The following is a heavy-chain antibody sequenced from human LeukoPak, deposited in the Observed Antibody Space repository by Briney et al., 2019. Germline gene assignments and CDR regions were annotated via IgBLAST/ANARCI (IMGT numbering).Heavy chain of an antibody. Sequence: PSETLSLTCTVSGGSISSSSYYWSWIRQPPGKGLEWIGEINHSGGINYDPSLKSRVTISVDTSKNQFSLNLNSVTAADTAVYYCTRGQGIAIWGQGTKVTVSS. CDR2: INHSGGI. D-gene: IGHD6-13*01. CDR1: GGSISSSSYY. CDR3: TRGQGIAI. J-gene: IGHJ3*02. V-gene: IGHV4-39*07.